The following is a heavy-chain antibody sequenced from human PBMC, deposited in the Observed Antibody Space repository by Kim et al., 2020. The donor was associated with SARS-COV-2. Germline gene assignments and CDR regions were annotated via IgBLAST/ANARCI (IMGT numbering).Heavy chain of an antibody. CDR2: LSANSGGT. D-gene: IGHD3-10*01. J-gene: IGHJ4*02. CDR3: ARSSLLDFYH. CDR1: GYTFTDYH. V-gene: IGHV1-2*06. Sequence: ASVKVSCRASGYTFTDYHIHWVRQAPGQGLEWMGRLSANSGGTNYAQNFRGRVTMTRDTSINTVYLELTRLTSDDTAVYYCARSSLLDFYHRGQGTLVTV.